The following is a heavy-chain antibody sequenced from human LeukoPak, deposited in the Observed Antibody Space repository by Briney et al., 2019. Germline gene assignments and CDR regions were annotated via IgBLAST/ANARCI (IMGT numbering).Heavy chain of an antibody. CDR3: ARGTVTHQPDY. J-gene: IGHJ4*02. V-gene: IGHV4-61*02. D-gene: IGHD4-17*01. Sequence: PSETLSLTCTVSGGSISSGSYYWSWIRQPAGKGLEWIGRIYTSGSTNYNPSLKSRVTISVDTSKNQFSLKLSSVTAADTAVYYCARGTVTHQPDYWGQGTLVTVSS. CDR1: GGSISSGSYY. CDR2: IYTSGST.